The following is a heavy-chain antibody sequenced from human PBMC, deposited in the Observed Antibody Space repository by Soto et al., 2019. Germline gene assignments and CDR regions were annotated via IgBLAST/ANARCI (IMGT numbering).Heavy chain of an antibody. J-gene: IGHJ3*01. D-gene: IGHD5-12*01. V-gene: IGHV1-18*04. CDR1: GYSFTGYG. CDR2: ITTYNGDT. Sequence: QVQLVQSGGEVKKPGASVKVSCKASGYSFTGYGINWVRQDPGQGLEWLGRITTYNGDTNYAQNFQGRLTMTTDTSTGTTYRELRSLRSDDTAVYYCARGRGYSLIPVVDDAVDVWGQGTLVTVSS. CDR3: ARGRGYSLIPVVDDAVDV.